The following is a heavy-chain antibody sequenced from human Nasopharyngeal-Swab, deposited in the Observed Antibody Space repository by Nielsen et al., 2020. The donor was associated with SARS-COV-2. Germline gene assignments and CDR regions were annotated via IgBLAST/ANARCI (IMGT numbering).Heavy chain of an antibody. Sequence: TPSDTRAIPGDRLPCQLAALSWPGPSPAGGLGWLERTYYRSKRYNDYAVSVKSRITINPDTSKNQFSLQLHSVTPEDTAVYYCAREWENWNGGWFDPWGQGTLVTVSS. D-gene: IGHD1-1*01. V-gene: IGHV6-1*01. CDR3: AREWENWNGGWFDP. CDR2: TYYRSKRYN. J-gene: IGHJ5*02. CDR1: GDRLPCQLAA.